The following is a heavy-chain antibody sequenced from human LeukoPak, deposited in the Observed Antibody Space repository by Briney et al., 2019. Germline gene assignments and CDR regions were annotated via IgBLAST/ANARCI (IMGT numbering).Heavy chain of an antibody. CDR3: ARDLGQPQPQKYCTNGVCYDYYYYYGMDV. CDR1: GYTFTSYG. V-gene: IGHV1-18*01. Sequence: SVKVSCKASGYTFTSYGISWVRQAPGQGLEWMGWISAYNGNTNYAQKLQGRVTMTTDTSTSTAYMELRSLRSDDTAVYYCARDLGQPQPQKYCTNGVCYDYYYYYGMDVWGQGTTVTVSS. D-gene: IGHD2-8*01. CDR2: ISAYNGNT. J-gene: IGHJ6*02.